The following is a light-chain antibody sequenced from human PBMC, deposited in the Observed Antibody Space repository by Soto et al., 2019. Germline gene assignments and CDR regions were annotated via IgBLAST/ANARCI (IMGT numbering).Light chain of an antibody. CDR1: QSVRSEY. CDR2: GVS. CDR3: QQYGNSPLT. J-gene: IGKJ4*01. Sequence: EIVLTQSPATLSLSPGDRATLSCRASQSVRSEYFAWYQQKPGQAPRVIIFGVSTRATAIPDRFSGSGSGTDFTLTISRLEPEDFALYYCQQYGNSPLTFGGGTKVEIK. V-gene: IGKV3-20*01.